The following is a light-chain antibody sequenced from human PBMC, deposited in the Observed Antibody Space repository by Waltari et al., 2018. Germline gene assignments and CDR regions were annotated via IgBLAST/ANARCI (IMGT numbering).Light chain of an antibody. CDR3: LQSDSLPLT. V-gene: IGKV1-33*01. CDR1: EDIRND. CDR2: DAS. J-gene: IGKJ4*01. Sequence: DIQMTQSPSSLSASVGDSVTITCQASEDIRNDLNWYQQRPGKAPNLLVYDASNLKSGAPPRFGGSGSGTSVTLTIANLQPADFATYYCLQSDSLPLTFGGGTRVEIK.